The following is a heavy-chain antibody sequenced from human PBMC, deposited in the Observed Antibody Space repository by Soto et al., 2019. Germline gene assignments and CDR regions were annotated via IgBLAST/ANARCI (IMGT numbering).Heavy chain of an antibody. J-gene: IGHJ4*02. CDR1: GFTFSGSA. V-gene: IGHV3-73*01. Sequence: EVQLVESGGGLVQPGGSLKLSCAVSGFTFSGSAMHWVRQASGKGLEWVGRIRSKSNSYATAYAASVKGRFTISRDDSKNTVYQQRNSLKAEDTAVYCCTRGYGDYVRDYWGQGTLVTVSS. CDR3: TRGYGDYVRDY. D-gene: IGHD4-17*01. CDR2: IRSKSNSYAT.